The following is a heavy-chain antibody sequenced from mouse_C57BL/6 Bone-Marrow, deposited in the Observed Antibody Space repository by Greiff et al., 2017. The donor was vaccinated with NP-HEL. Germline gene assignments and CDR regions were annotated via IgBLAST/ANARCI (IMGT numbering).Heavy chain of an antibody. Sequence: QVQLQQPGAELVKPGASVKLSCKASGYTFTSYWMHWVKQRPGRGLEWIGRIGPNSGGTKYNEKFKSKATLTVDKPSSSAYMQIMSLTSEDSAVYYCARREYSWGQGTTLTVSS. V-gene: IGHV1-72*01. CDR1: GYTFTSYW. J-gene: IGHJ2*01. CDR3: ARREYS. CDR2: IGPNSGGT.